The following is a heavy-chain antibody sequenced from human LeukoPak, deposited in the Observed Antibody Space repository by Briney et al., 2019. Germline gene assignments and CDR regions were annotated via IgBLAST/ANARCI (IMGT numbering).Heavy chain of an antibody. D-gene: IGHD5-24*01. Sequence: GGSLRLSCAASGFTFSSYAMHWVRQAPGKGLEWVAVISYDGSNKYYADSVKGRFTISRDNSKNTLYLQMNSLRAEDTAVYYCAKDPRWLRLGYDAFDIWGQGTMVTVSS. CDR1: GFTFSSYA. CDR3: AKDPRWLRLGYDAFDI. CDR2: ISYDGSNK. V-gene: IGHV3-30-3*01. J-gene: IGHJ3*02.